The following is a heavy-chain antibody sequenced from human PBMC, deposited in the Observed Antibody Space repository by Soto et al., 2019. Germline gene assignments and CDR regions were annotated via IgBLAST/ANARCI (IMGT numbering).Heavy chain of an antibody. D-gene: IGHD4-17*01. CDR2: ISGSGGST. Sequence: GESLRLSCAASGFTFSSYAMSWVRQAPGKGMEWVSAISGSGGSTYYADSVKCRFTISRDNSKNTLYLQMNSLRAEATAVYYCAKEPGDVTYWGQGTLVTVSS. J-gene: IGHJ4*02. CDR3: AKEPGDVTY. CDR1: GFTFSSYA. V-gene: IGHV3-23*01.